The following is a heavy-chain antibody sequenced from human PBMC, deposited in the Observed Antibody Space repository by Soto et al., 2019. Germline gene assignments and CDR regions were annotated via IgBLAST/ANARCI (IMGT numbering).Heavy chain of an antibody. CDR2: IIPIFGTA. D-gene: IGHD1-1*01. V-gene: IGHV1-69*01. Sequence: VQLVQSGAEVKKPGSSVKLSCKASGGTFNRYTISWVRQAPGQGLEWMGGIIPIFGTANYAQKFQGRVAIIADEPASAAYMELRSLRSEDTAVYYCALWGFRDGNNSKYNYSGMDVWGRGTTVTVSS. J-gene: IGHJ6*02. CDR1: GGTFNRYT. CDR3: ALWGFRDGNNSKYNYSGMDV.